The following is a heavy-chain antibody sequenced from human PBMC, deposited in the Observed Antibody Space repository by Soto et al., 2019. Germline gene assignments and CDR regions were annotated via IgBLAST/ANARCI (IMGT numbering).Heavy chain of an antibody. CDR1: GGSISSYY. CDR2: ISHSGLR. J-gene: IGHJ5*02. CDR3: ATSNTTCPGCYS. D-gene: IGHD2-2*01. Sequence: PSETLSLTCTVSGGSISSYYCTWIRQSPGKGLEWIGYISHSGLRHYRASLQSRLTMSVETSKNQFSLNLTSVTAADTAIYYCATSNTTCPGCYSWGQGALVTVSS. V-gene: IGHV4-59*01.